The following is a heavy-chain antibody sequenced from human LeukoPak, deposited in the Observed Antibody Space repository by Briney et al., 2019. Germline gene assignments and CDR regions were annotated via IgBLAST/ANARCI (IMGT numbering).Heavy chain of an antibody. J-gene: IGHJ4*02. CDR3: AKDYYDSSGYDY. CDR1: GFTFSSYA. V-gene: IGHV3-23*01. Sequence: GGSLRLSCAASGFTFSSYAMSWVHQAPGKGLEWVSAISGSGGSAYYADSVKGRFTISRDNSKNTLYLQMNSLRAEDTAVYYCAKDYYDSSGYDYWGQGTLVTVSS. D-gene: IGHD3-22*01. CDR2: ISGSGGSA.